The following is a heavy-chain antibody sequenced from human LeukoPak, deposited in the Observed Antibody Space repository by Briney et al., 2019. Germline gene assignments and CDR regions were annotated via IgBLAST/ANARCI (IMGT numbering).Heavy chain of an antibody. Sequence: PSETLSLTCTVSGGSISSYYWSWIRQPPGKGLEWIGYIYTSGSTNYNPSLKSRVTTSVDTSKNQFSLKLSSVTAADTAVYYCARHGYYGDYGGFDPWGQGTLVTVSS. J-gene: IGHJ5*02. CDR1: GGSISSYY. D-gene: IGHD4-17*01. CDR3: ARHGYYGDYGGFDP. V-gene: IGHV4-4*09. CDR2: IYTSGST.